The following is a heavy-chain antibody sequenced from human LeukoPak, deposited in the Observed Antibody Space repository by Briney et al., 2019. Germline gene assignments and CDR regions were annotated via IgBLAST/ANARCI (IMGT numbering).Heavy chain of an antibody. CDR1: GFTFDDYA. V-gene: IGHV3-43*02. Sequence: PGGSLRLSCAASGFTFDDYAMHWVRQAPGKGLEWVSLISGDGGSTYYADSVKGRFTISRDNSKNTLYLQMNSLRAEDTAVYYCAKVPYSGSYFLFDYWGQGTLVTVSS. J-gene: IGHJ4*02. CDR2: ISGDGGST. CDR3: AKVPYSGSYFLFDY. D-gene: IGHD1-26*01.